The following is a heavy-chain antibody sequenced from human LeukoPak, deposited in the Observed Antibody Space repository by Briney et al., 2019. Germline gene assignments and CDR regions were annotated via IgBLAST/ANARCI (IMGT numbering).Heavy chain of an antibody. V-gene: IGHV3-74*01. J-gene: IGHJ3*02. CDR1: GFSFDDYG. Sequence: PGGSLRLSCAASGFSFDDYGMSWVRQAPGKGLVWVSRISDDGSTTIYADSVKGRFTISRDNAKNTLYLQMNSLRPEDTAVYYCARDYGDYRRAFDIWGLGTMVTVSS. CDR2: ISDDGSTT. D-gene: IGHD4-17*01. CDR3: ARDYGDYRRAFDI.